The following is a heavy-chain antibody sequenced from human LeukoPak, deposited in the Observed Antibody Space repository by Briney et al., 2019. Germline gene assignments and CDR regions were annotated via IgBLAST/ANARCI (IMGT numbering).Heavy chain of an antibody. D-gene: IGHD1-26*01. Sequence: GGSLRLSCAASGFTFSSYSMNWIRQAPGKGLEWVSYISSSSSTIYYADSMKGRFTISRDNAKNSLYLQMNSLRAEDTAVYYCAGDGGTFSFSFDYWGQGTLVTVSS. CDR2: ISSSSSTI. V-gene: IGHV3-48*01. J-gene: IGHJ4*02. CDR1: GFTFSSYS. CDR3: AGDGGTFSFSFDY.